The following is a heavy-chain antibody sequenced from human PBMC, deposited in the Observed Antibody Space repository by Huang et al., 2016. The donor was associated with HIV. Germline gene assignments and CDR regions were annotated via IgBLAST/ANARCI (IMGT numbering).Heavy chain of an antibody. CDR2: ICPDDSDT. CDR1: GYSFSSYW. CDR3: ARRFSSSSGYFDY. D-gene: IGHD6-6*01. J-gene: IGHJ4*02. V-gene: IGHV5-51*01. Sequence: VQLVQSGAEVKKPGESLKISCKGSGYSFSSYWIAWVRQMPGKGLEWMGIICPDDSDTTYSPSCEGQVTSSADKSIGTAYLQWSSLKASDTAMYYCARRFSSSSGYFDYWGQGSLVTVSS.